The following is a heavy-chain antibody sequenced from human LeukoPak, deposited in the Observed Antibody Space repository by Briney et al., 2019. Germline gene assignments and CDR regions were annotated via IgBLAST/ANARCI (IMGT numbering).Heavy chain of an antibody. D-gene: IGHD6-13*01. Sequence: SQTPSVTCDISGDSVSSKNGAWNWIRQSPSRGLEWLGRTYFRSKWYNEYVVSVQGRISINPDTSKNQYSLYLYAVTPEDTAVYYCARDLGTSGWYTFDFWGQGTLVTVSS. J-gene: IGHJ4*02. V-gene: IGHV6-1*01. CDR1: GDSVSSKNGA. CDR2: TYFRSKWYN. CDR3: ARDLGTSGWYTFDF.